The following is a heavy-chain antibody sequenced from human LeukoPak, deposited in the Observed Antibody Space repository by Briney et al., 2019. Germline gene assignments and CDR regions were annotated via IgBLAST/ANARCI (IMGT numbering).Heavy chain of an antibody. CDR2: ISGSNGNT. V-gene: IGHV1-18*01. J-gene: IGHJ3*02. D-gene: IGHD6-19*01. CDR1: GYSFRNYG. Sequence: ASVKVSCKASGYSFRNYGISWVRQAPGQGLEWMGWISGSNGNTNYAQKIQGRGTMTTDTSTSTAYMELRSLRSDDTAVYYCARGRNKWLPPGAFDIWGQGTMVTVSS. CDR3: ARGRNKWLPPGAFDI.